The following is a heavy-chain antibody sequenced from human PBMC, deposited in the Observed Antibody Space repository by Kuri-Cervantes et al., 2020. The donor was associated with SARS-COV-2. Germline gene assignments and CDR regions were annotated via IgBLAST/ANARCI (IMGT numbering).Heavy chain of an antibody. CDR1: GGSISSGDYY. CDR3: ARAPQKRITIFGVVGSFDY. J-gene: IGHJ4*02. V-gene: IGHV4-30-4*01. CDR2: IYYSGST. D-gene: IGHD3-3*01. Sequence: LRLSCTVSGGSISSGDYYWSWIRQPPGKGLEWIGYIYYSGSTYYNPPLKSRVTISVDTSKNQFSLKLSSVTAADTAVYYCARAPQKRITIFGVVGSFDYWGQGTLVTVSS.